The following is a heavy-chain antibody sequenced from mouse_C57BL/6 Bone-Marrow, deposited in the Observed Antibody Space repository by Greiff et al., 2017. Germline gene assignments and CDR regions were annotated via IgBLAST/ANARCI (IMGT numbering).Heavy chain of an antibody. CDR3: ASSTMVTTTGYYFDY. Sequence: QVQLHQPGAELVKPGASVKMSCKASGYTFTSYWITWVKQRPGQGLEWIGDIYPGSGSTNYNEKFKSKAKLTVDTSSSTAYMQLSSLTSEDSAVYYCASSTMVTTTGYYFDYWGQGTTLTVSS. CDR2: IYPGSGST. V-gene: IGHV1-55*01. D-gene: IGHD2-2*01. J-gene: IGHJ2*01. CDR1: GYTFTSYW.